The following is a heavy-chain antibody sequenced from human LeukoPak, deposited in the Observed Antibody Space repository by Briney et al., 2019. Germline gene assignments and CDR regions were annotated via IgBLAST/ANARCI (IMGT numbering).Heavy chain of an antibody. V-gene: IGHV3-74*01. D-gene: IGHD4-17*01. Sequence: PGGSLRLSCVASGFAFRNYWMYWVRQGPGKGLVWLSRINPDGSTTTYADSVKGRSTISRDNAKNSLYLQMNSLRAEDTAVYYCARGFYGDYVLDYWGQGTLVTVSS. CDR1: GFAFRNYW. J-gene: IGHJ4*02. CDR3: ARGFYGDYVLDY. CDR2: INPDGSTT.